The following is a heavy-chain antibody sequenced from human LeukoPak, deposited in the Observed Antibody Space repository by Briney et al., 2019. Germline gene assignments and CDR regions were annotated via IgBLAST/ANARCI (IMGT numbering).Heavy chain of an antibody. V-gene: IGHV3-53*04. CDR2: IYSGGST. CDR1: GFTVSSNY. CDR3: ARAPEWLIFYY. J-gene: IGHJ4*02. D-gene: IGHD6-19*01. Sequence: GGSLRLSCAASGFTVSSNYMSWGRQAPGKGLEWVSVIYSGGSTYYATSAKGRFTISRHNSKNTLYLQMNSRRAEDTAVYYCARAPEWLIFYYWGQGTLVTVSS.